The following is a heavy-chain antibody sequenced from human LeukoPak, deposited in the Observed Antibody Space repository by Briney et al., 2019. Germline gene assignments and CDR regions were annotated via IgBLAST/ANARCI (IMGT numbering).Heavy chain of an antibody. Sequence: GGSLRLSCLASGFTFSTCTMNWVRQAPGEGLEWVSSISSSSSYIYYADSVKGRFTISRDNAKNSLYLQMNSLRAEDTAVYYCAGIYYGSGSFDYWGRGTLVTVSS. D-gene: IGHD3-10*01. V-gene: IGHV3-21*01. CDR1: GFTFSTCT. J-gene: IGHJ4*02. CDR3: AGIYYGSGSFDY. CDR2: ISSSSSYI.